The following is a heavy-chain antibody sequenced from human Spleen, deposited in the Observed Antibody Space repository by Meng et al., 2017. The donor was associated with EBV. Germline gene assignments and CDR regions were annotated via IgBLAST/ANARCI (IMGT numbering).Heavy chain of an antibody. J-gene: IGHJ4*02. D-gene: IGHD5-12*01. CDR1: GGDFSSFA. V-gene: IGHV1-69*06. Sequence: QVRLVQSGTEVKKPGSAVKVSCRTSGGDFSSFAFSWVRQAPGQGLEWMGGLIPLVGTENYAQKFQGRLSIIADISTKTVYMELSSLRSDDTAVYYCVRDPDIVATGFDYWGQGTLVTVSS. CDR2: LIPLVGTE. CDR3: VRDPDIVATGFDY.